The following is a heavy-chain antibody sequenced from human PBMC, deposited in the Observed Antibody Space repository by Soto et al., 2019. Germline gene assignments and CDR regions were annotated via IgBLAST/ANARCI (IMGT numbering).Heavy chain of an antibody. Sequence: QVQLQESGPGLVKPSQTLSLTCTVSGGSISSGGYYWSWIRQHPGKGLEWIGYIYYSGSTYYNPSLKSRVTISVDTSKNQFSLKLSSVTAADTAVYYCARAGDPHNWNDFGWFDPWGQGTLVTVSS. D-gene: IGHD1-20*01. CDR3: ARAGDPHNWNDFGWFDP. J-gene: IGHJ5*02. CDR1: GGSISSGGYY. CDR2: IYYSGST. V-gene: IGHV4-31*03.